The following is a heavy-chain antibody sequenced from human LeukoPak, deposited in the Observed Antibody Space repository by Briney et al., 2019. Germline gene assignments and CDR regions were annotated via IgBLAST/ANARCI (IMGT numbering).Heavy chain of an antibody. J-gene: IGHJ3*02. CDR2: ISGSGGST. Sequence: GGSLRLSCAASGFTFSNYGMSWVRQAPGKGLEWVSGISGSGGSTYYADSVKGRFTISRDNSKNTLYLQMNSLRAEDTAVYYCAKHVVVVAATPDAFDIWGQGTMVTVSS. CDR1: GFTFSNYG. V-gene: IGHV3-23*01. D-gene: IGHD2-15*01. CDR3: AKHVVVVAATPDAFDI.